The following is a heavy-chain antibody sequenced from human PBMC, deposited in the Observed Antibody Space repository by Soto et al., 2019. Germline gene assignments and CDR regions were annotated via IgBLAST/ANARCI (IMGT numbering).Heavy chain of an antibody. J-gene: IGHJ6*02. CDR2: ISSSSSTI. Sequence: GGSLRLSCAASGFTFSSYSMNWVRQAPGKGLEWVSYISSSSSTIYYADSVKGRFTISRDNAKNSLYLQMNSLRDEDTAVYYCARALLWFGESHYGMDVWGQGTTVTVSS. D-gene: IGHD3-10*01. V-gene: IGHV3-48*02. CDR1: GFTFSSYS. CDR3: ARALLWFGESHYGMDV.